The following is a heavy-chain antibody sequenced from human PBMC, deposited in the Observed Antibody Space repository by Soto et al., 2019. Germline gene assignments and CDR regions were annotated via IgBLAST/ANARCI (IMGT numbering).Heavy chain of an antibody. CDR1: EFTLSRCD. D-gene: IGHD5-12*01. J-gene: IGHJ4*02. Sequence: PGGSLRLSCATSEFTLSRCDMNRVRQAPGKGLEWVTFISSSASYMYYADSVKGRFTISRDNSKKSLYLQMNSLRADDTAVYYCARECVDTVTSITIPFDYWGQGALVTVSS. CDR2: ISSSASYM. V-gene: IGHV3-21*01. CDR3: ARECVDTVTSITIPFDY.